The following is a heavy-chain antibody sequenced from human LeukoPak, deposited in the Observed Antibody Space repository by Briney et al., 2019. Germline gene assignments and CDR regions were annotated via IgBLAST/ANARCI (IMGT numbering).Heavy chain of an antibody. CDR1: GYTFISYD. Sequence: GASVKVSCKASGYTFISYDINWVQQATGQGLEWMGWMNPNSGNTGYAQKFQGRVTMTRNTSISTAYMELSSLRSEDTAVYYCASAALVNTNWYYFDYWGQGTLVTVSS. J-gene: IGHJ4*02. CDR3: ASAALVNTNWYYFDY. CDR2: MNPNSGNT. D-gene: IGHD1-1*01. V-gene: IGHV1-8*01.